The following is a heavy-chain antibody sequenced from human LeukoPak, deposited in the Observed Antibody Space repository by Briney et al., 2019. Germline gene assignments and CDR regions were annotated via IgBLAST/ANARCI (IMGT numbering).Heavy chain of an antibody. Sequence: PGGSLRLSCAASGFTFSSYEMNWVRQAPGKGLEWVSYISSSGSTIYYADSVKGRFTISRDNAKNSLYLQMKSLRAGDTAVYYCARDRGRYYMDVWGKGTTVTISS. CDR1: GFTFSSYE. CDR2: ISSSGSTI. CDR3: ARDRGRYYMDV. D-gene: IGHD6-25*01. V-gene: IGHV3-48*03. J-gene: IGHJ6*03.